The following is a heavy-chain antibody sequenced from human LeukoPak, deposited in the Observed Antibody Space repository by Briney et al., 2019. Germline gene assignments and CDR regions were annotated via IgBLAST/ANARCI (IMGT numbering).Heavy chain of an antibody. V-gene: IGHV1-2*02. D-gene: IGHD3-10*01. J-gene: IGHJ5*02. Sequence: ASVKVSCKASGYTFTGYYMHWVRQAPGQGLERMGWINPNSGGTNYAQKFQGRVTMTRDTSISTAYMELSRLRSDDTAVYYCARGGHVLLWFGEYTNNWFDPWGQGTLVTVSS. CDR2: INPNSGGT. CDR1: GYTFTGYY. CDR3: ARGGHVLLWFGEYTNNWFDP.